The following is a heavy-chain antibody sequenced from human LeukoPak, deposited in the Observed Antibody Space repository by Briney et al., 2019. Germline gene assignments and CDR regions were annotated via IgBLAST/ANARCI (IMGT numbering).Heavy chain of an antibody. CDR1: GFTFSGAW. CDR2: IREDGTEK. D-gene: IGHD7-27*01. CDR3: ARHVGISF. Sequence: GGSLRLSCTASGFTFSGAWMTWIRQAPGKGLEWAATIREDGTEKNYVDSVNRRFTISRDNPKNSLFLQISNLRDDDTSIYYCARHVGISFWGQGTLVTVSS. J-gene: IGHJ4*02. V-gene: IGHV3-7*01.